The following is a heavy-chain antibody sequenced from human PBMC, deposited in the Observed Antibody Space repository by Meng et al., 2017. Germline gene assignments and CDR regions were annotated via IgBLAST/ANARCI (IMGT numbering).Heavy chain of an antibody. CDR1: GFTFSSYS. D-gene: IGHD1-20*01. CDR2: ISSSSYI. V-gene: IGHV3-21*01. CDR3: ARVTCCEARPNDY. Sequence: GGSLRLSCAASGFTFSSYSMNWVRQAPGKGLEWVSSISSSSYIYYADSVKGRFTISRDNAKNSLYLQMNSLRAEDTAVYYCARVTCCEARPNDYWGQGTLVTVSS. J-gene: IGHJ4*02.